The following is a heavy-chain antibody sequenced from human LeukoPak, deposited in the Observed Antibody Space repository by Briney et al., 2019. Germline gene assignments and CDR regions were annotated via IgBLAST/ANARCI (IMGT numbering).Heavy chain of an antibody. Sequence: GGSLRLSCTASGFTFSDYYMSWIRQAPGKGLEWISYISSRGSTTYYADSVKGRFTISRDNAKNSLYLQMNSLRAEDTAIYYCARDHGYSSSSRYWGQGTLVTVSS. CDR1: GFTFSDYY. D-gene: IGHD6-6*01. CDR3: ARDHGYSSSSRY. V-gene: IGHV3-11*01. J-gene: IGHJ4*02. CDR2: ISSRGSTT.